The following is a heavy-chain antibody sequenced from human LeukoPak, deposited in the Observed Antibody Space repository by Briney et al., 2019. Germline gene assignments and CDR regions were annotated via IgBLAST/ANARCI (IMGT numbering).Heavy chain of an antibody. D-gene: IGHD2-15*01. CDR3: AKLCSGGSCYWNY. CDR1: GFTFSSYA. CDR2: ISASGRTT. Sequence: PGGSLRLSCAAAGFTFSSYAMSWGRQAPGKGLEWVSHISASGRTTDYADSVKGRFTISRDNSKKTVYLQMNSLRAEDTAVYYCAKLCSGGSCYWNYWGQGTLVTVSS. J-gene: IGHJ4*02. V-gene: IGHV3-23*01.